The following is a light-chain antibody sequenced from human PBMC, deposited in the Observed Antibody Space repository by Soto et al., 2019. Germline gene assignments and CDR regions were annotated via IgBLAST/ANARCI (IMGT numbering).Light chain of an antibody. CDR2: DGY. CDR3: QQRNMWPIT. V-gene: IGKV3-11*01. Sequence: EVLVTQSPATLSVSPGEGVTLSCRASQSVSTDLAWYQQKPGQPPRLLIYDGYYRATDTPPRFSGSGSGTDFTLTISSLEPEDSAVYYCQQRNMWPITFGQGTRLEIK. J-gene: IGKJ5*01. CDR1: QSVSTD.